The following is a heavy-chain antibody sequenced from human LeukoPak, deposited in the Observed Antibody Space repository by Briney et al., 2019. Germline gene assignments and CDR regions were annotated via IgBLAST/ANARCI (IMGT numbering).Heavy chain of an antibody. D-gene: IGHD3-10*01. J-gene: IGHJ4*02. V-gene: IGHV1-69*13. CDR1: GGTFSSYA. CDR2: IIPIFGTA. Sequence: GASVKASCKASGGTFSSYAISWVRQAPGQGLEWMGGIIPIFGTANYAQKFQGRVTITADESTSTAYMELSSLRSEDTAVYYCARDGNYYGSGSYYLSFDYWGQGTLVTVSS. CDR3: ARDGNYYGSGSYYLSFDY.